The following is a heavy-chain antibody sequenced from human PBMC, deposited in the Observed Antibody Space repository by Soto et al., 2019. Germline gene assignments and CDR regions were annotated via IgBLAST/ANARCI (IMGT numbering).Heavy chain of an antibody. D-gene: IGHD3-10*01. Sequence: QVQLVQSGAEVKKPGASVKVSCKASGYTFTSYDINWVRQATGQGLEWMGWMNPNSGNTGYAQKFQGRVTMTRNTXXXXXXXXXXXXXXXXXXXXYCAREMTTRGMDVWGQGTTVTVSS. J-gene: IGHJ6*02. CDR2: MNPNSGNT. CDR1: GYTFTSYD. V-gene: IGHV1-8*01. CDR3: AREMTTRGMDV.